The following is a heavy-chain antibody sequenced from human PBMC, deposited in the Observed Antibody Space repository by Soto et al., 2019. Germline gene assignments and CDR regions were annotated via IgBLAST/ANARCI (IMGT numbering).Heavy chain of an antibody. J-gene: IGHJ4*02. CDR2: THNSGII. CDR1: GGSMSHYH. CDR3: ARTGYGDHFDY. D-gene: IGHD5-18*01. Sequence: QVQLQESGPGLVKPSETLSLTCTVSGGSMSHYHWCWIRQSPGKGLEFIGYTHNSGIINYSPSLMSRVAISLDTSKNQFSLKLTSVTAADTALYYCARTGYGDHFDYWGRGTLVTVSS. V-gene: IGHV4-59*01.